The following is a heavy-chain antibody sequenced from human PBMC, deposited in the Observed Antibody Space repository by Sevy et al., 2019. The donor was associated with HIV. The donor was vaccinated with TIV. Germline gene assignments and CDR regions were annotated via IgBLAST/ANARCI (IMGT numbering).Heavy chain of an antibody. D-gene: IGHD4-17*01. J-gene: IGHJ6*02. CDR3: ASRYGDYYYYYGMDV. CDR2: ISSSSSFI. Sequence: GGSLRLSCAASGFTFSSYSMNWVRQAPGKGLEWVSSISSSSSFIYYADSVKGRFTISRDNDKNSLYLQMNSLRAEDTAVYYCASRYGDYYYYYGMDVWGQGTTVTVSS. CDR1: GFTFSSYS. V-gene: IGHV3-21*01.